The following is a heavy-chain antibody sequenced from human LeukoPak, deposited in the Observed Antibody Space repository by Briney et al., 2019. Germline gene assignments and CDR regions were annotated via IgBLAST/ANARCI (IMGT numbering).Heavy chain of an antibody. CDR2: TRSDGSDK. Sequence: GGSLRLSCVTPGFIFSSYGMHWVRQAPGKGLEWVAFTRSDGSDKYYTGSVKGRFTIFRDNSKNTLFLQMNSLRVEDTAVYYCGKHDSASDYWGQGTLVTVSS. D-gene: IGHD1-26*01. J-gene: IGHJ4*02. CDR3: GKHDSASDY. V-gene: IGHV3-30*02. CDR1: GFIFSSYG.